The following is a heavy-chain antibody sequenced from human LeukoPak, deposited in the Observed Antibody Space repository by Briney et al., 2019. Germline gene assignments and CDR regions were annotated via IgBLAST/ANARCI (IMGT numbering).Heavy chain of an antibody. V-gene: IGHV1-2*02. CDR1: GYTFTGYY. CDR3: ARAGQQLVNDAFDI. J-gene: IGHJ3*02. Sequence: ASVKVSCKASGYTFTGYYMHWVRQAPGQGLERMGWINPNSGGTNYAQKFQGRVTMTRDTSISTAYMELSRLRSDDTAVYYCARAGQQLVNDAFDIWGQGTMVTVSS. D-gene: IGHD6-13*01. CDR2: INPNSGGT.